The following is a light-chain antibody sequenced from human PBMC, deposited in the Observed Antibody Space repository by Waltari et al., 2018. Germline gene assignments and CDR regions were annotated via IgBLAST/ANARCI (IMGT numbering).Light chain of an antibody. V-gene: IGKV3-15*01. Sequence: EIVMTQSPATLSVSPGERATLSCRASQTVGSNLAWYQHNPGQAPMLLIYGASTRATGVPARFSGSQSGTDFTLTISSLQSEDFALYYCHQYNNWPQTFGQGTKVEIK. CDR2: GAS. CDR3: HQYNNWPQT. J-gene: IGKJ1*01. CDR1: QTVGSN.